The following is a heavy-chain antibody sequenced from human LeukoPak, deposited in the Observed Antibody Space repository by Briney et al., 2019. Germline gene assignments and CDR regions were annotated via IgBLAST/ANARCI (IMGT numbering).Heavy chain of an antibody. V-gene: IGHV1-69*13. CDR3: ARDYYDSSGSPGHFDY. Sequence: ASVKVSCKASGGTFSSYAISWVRQAPGQGLEWMGGIIPIFGTANYAQKFQGRVTITADESTSTAYMELSSLRSEDTAVYYCARDYYDSSGSPGHFDYWGQGTLVTVSS. J-gene: IGHJ4*02. CDR2: IIPIFGTA. D-gene: IGHD3-22*01. CDR1: GGTFSSYA.